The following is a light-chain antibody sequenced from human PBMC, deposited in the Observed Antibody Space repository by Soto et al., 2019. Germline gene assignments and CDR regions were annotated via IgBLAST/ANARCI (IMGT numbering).Light chain of an antibody. CDR3: QQSYSTPRMYT. V-gene: IGKV1-39*01. CDR2: AAS. CDR1: QSISSW. J-gene: IGKJ2*01. Sequence: DIQMTQSPSTLSASVGDRVTITCRASQSISSWLAWYQQKPGTAPKLLIYAASSLQSGVPSRFSGSGSGTDFTLTISSLQPEDFATYYCQQSYSTPRMYTFGQGTKVDIK.